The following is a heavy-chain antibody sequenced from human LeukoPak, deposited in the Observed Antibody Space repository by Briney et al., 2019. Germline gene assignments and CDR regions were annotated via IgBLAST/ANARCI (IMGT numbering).Heavy chain of an antibody. D-gene: IGHD3-10*01. J-gene: IGHJ5*02. V-gene: IGHV4-39*07. CDR2: IYYSGNT. CDR3: AMFRITMVRGVLSAWFDP. CDR1: GGSVSISNYY. Sequence: PSETLSLTCTVSGGSVSISNYYWGWVRQPPGKGLEWVGSIYYSGNTYYNPSLKSRVTISVDTSKNQFSLKLSSVTAADTAVYYCAMFRITMVRGVLSAWFDPWGQGTLVTVSS.